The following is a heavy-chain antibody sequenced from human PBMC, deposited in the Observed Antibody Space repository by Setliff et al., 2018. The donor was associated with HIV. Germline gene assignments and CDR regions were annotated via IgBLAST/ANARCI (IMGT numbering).Heavy chain of an antibody. Sequence: PSETLSLTCDVSGFSISSRYYWGWIRQSPGKGLEWIGNIYHTGSSYYNPSLNDRATISLDTSKNQFSPKLNSVTAADTAVYYCARDVLDLVISVYGFWGQGIPVTVSS. V-gene: IGHV4-38-2*02. CDR2: IYHTGSS. D-gene: IGHD3-22*01. CDR3: ARDVLDLVISVYGF. J-gene: IGHJ4*02. CDR1: GFSISSRYY.